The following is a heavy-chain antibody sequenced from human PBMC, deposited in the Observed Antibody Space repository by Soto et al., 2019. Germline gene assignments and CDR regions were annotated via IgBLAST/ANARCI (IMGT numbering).Heavy chain of an antibody. V-gene: IGHV4-39*01. CDR3: ARRIAAAGPGAGFDP. CDR2: IYYSGST. Sequence: PSETLSLTCTVSGGSISSSSYYWGWIRQPPGKGLEWIGSIYYSGSTYYNPSLKSRVTISVDTSKNQFSLKLSSVTAADTAVYYCARRIAAAGPGAGFDPWGQGTLVTVSS. J-gene: IGHJ5*02. D-gene: IGHD6-13*01. CDR1: GGSISSSSYY.